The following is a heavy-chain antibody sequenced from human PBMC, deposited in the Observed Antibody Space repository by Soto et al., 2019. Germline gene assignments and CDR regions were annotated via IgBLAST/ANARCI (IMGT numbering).Heavy chain of an antibody. CDR1: GGSISSGGYS. CDR2: IYHSGST. Sequence: SETLSLTCAVSGGSISSGGYSWSWIRQPPGKGLEWIGYIYHSGSTYYNPSLKSRVTISVDRSKNQFSLKLSSVTAADTAVYYCARGLHDYGDYDWGQGTLVTVSA. J-gene: IGHJ4*02. CDR3: ARGLHDYGDYD. V-gene: IGHV4-30-2*01. D-gene: IGHD4-17*01.